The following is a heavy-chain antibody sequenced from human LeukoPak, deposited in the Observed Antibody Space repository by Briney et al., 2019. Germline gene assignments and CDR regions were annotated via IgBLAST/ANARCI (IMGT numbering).Heavy chain of an antibody. CDR2: ISYIGST. J-gene: IGHJ6*03. Sequence: SETLSLTCTVSGGSISNYYWSWIRQPPEKGLEWIGYISYIGSTKYNPSLKSRVTISEDTSKKQFSLKLSSVTAADTAVYYCAGSYHYYMDVWGKGTTVTVS. CDR3: AGSYHYYMDV. V-gene: IGHV4-59*01. CDR1: GGSISNYY.